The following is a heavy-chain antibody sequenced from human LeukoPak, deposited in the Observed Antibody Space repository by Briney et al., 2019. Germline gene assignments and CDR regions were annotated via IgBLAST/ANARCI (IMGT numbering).Heavy chain of an antibody. CDR3: ASSETAGKNIVVVPAAMLGLDY. CDR2: ISSSGSTI. Sequence: GGSLRLYCAASRFTFSSYEMNWVRQAPGQGREWGSYISSSGSTIYYADPVKGRFTISTDTGKNSLYVQKNSLRAEGTAVYYCASSETAGKNIVVVPAAMLGLDYWGQGTLVTVSS. CDR1: RFTFSSYE. V-gene: IGHV3-48*03. D-gene: IGHD2-2*01. J-gene: IGHJ4*02.